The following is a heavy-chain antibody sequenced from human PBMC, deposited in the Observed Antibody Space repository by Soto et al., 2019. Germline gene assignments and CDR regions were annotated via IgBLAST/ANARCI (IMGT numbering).Heavy chain of an antibody. CDR2: IYPSGST. Sequence: SETQSLTCTVSGGSLSSFYWSWIRQPAGKGLEWIGRIYPSGSTNYNPSLKSRVTMSVDTSKNQFSLNLSSVTAADTAVYYCARGSLTFDPWGQGTLVTVSS. J-gene: IGHJ5*02. V-gene: IGHV4-4*07. CDR3: ARGSLTFDP. CDR1: GGSLSSFY.